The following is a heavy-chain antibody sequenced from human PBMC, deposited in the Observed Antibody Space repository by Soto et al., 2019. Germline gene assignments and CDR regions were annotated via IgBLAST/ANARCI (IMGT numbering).Heavy chain of an antibody. CDR3: ARVYSGSYSDS. D-gene: IGHD1-26*01. CDR1: GGSISSSGFY. J-gene: IGHJ4*02. Sequence: SETLSLTCTVSGGSISSSGFYWSWVRQPPGKGLEWIGEIFHSGSTNYNPSLKTRVTISVDKSKNQFSLKMSSVTAADTAVYYCARVYSGSYSDSWGQGILVTVSS. V-gene: IGHV4-39*07. CDR2: IFHSGST.